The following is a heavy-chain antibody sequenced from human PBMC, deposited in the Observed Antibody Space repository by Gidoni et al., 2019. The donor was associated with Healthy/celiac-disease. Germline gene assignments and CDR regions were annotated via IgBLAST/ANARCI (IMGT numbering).Heavy chain of an antibody. CDR3: ARGDGGIWFGELLSPFDY. D-gene: IGHD3-10*01. CDR1: GGTFSSYA. Sequence: QVQLVQSGAEVKKPGSSVKVSCKASGGTFSSYAISWVRQAPGQGLEWMGGIIPIFGTANYAQKFQGRVTITADESMSTAYMELSSLRSEDTAVYYCARGDGGIWFGELLSPFDYWGQGTLVTVSS. CDR2: IIPIFGTA. J-gene: IGHJ4*02. V-gene: IGHV1-69*01.